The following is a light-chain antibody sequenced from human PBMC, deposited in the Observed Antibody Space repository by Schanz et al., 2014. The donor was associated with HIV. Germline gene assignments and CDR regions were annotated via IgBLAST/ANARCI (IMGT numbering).Light chain of an antibody. V-gene: IGLV3-27*01. CDR3: QVWDGGSDHWV. Sequence: SYELTQPSSVSVSPGQTARITCSGDVLAKKYARWFQQKPGQAPVMVIYKDTERPSGIPDRFSGSNSGNTPTLTISGVEAADEADYYCQVWDGGSDHWVFGGGTKVTVL. CDR1: VLAKKY. J-gene: IGLJ3*02. CDR2: KDT.